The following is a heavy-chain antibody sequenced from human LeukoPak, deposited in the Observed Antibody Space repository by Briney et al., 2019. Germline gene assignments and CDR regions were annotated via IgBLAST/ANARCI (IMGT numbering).Heavy chain of an antibody. V-gene: IGHV4-59*01. J-gene: IGHJ4*02. Sequence: SETLSLTCTVSGGSISSYYWSWLRQPPGKGLEWIGYIYYSGSTNYNPSLKSRVTISVDTSKNQFSLKLSSVTAADTAVYYCARALLWFGELSYYFDYWGQGTLVTVSS. CDR3: ARALLWFGELSYYFDY. D-gene: IGHD3-10*01. CDR1: GGSISSYY. CDR2: IYYSGST.